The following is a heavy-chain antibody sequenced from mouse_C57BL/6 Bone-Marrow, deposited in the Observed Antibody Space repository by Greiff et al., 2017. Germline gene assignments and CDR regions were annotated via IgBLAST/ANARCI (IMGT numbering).Heavy chain of an antibody. V-gene: IGHV1-42*01. Sequence: VQLQQSGPELVKPGASVKISCKASGYSFTGYYMNWVKQSPEKSLEWIGEINPSTGGTTYNQKFKAKATLTVDKSSGTAYMQLKSLTSEDSAVYYCANYYGSSYWYFDVWGTGTTVTVSS. J-gene: IGHJ1*03. CDR2: INPSTGGT. D-gene: IGHD1-1*01. CDR1: GYSFTGYY. CDR3: ANYYGSSYWYFDV.